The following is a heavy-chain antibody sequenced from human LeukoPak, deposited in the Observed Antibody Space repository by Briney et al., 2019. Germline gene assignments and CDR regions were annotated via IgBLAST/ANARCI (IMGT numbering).Heavy chain of an antibody. V-gene: IGHV1-2*02. Sequence: ASVKFSCNASEYTVTGYYVHWVRQAPGQGLEWMGWINPNGGDTNYAQKFQGRVTMTRDTSISTAYMALSRLKYDDTAVYYCAREYYYASGNYYNRIDYWGQGTLVTVSS. CDR2: INPNGGDT. J-gene: IGHJ4*02. D-gene: IGHD3-10*01. CDR1: EYTVTGYY. CDR3: AREYYYASGNYYNRIDY.